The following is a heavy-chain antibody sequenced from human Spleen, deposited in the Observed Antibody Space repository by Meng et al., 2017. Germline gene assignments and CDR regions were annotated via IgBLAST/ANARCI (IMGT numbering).Heavy chain of an antibody. V-gene: IGHV3-7*01. CDR3: ARDYCSGTSCHDAFDI. CDR1: GFTFSSYW. D-gene: IGHD2-2*01. CDR2: IKQDGSEK. Sequence: GESLKISCAASGFTFSSYWMSWVRQAPGKGLEWVANIKQDGSEKYYVDSVKGRFTISRDNAKMSLYLQMNSLRAEDTAVYYCARDYCSGTSCHDAFDIWGQGTMVTVSS. J-gene: IGHJ3*02.